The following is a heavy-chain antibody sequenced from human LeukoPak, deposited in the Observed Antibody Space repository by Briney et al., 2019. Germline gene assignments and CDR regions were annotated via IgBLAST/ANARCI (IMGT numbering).Heavy chain of an antibody. CDR2: ISSSGSTI. D-gene: IGHD5-12*01. CDR3: ARAPTNYYGMDV. V-gene: IGHV3-11*01. CDR1: GFTFSDYY. J-gene: IGHJ6*02. Sequence: SGGSLRLSCAASGFTFSDYYMSWIRQAPGKGLEWVSYISSSGSTIYYADSVKGRFTISRDNAKNSLYLQMNSLRAEDTAAYYCARAPTNYYGMDVWGQGTTVTVSS.